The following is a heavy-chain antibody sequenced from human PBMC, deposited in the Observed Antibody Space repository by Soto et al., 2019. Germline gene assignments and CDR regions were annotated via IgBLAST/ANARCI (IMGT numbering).Heavy chain of an antibody. J-gene: IGHJ6*02. CDR3: ARGASGYFLERGRAGYGMDV. D-gene: IGHD3-3*01. CDR1: GGSISSYY. V-gene: IGHV4-59*01. Sequence: PSETLSLTCTVSGGSISSYYWSWIRQPPGKGLEWIGYIYYSGSTNYNPSLKSRVTISVDTSKNQFSLKLSSVTAADTAVYYCARGASGYFLERGRAGYGMDVWGQGTTVTVSS. CDR2: IYYSGST.